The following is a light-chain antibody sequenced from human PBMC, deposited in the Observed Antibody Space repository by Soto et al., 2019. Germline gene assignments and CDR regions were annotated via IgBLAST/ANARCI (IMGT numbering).Light chain of an antibody. J-gene: IGKJ1*01. Sequence: EIVLTQSPGTLSLSPGERATLSCRASQSVSSSYLAWYQQKPGQAPRLLIYGASSRATGIPDRFSGSGSGPDFPLTISRLEPEDFAVYYCQQYGSSQWTFGQGTKVEIK. CDR2: GAS. CDR3: QQYGSSQWT. V-gene: IGKV3-20*01. CDR1: QSVSSSY.